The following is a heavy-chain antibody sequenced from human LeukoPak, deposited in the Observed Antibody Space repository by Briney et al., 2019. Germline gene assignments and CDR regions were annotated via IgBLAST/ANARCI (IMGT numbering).Heavy chain of an antibody. D-gene: IGHD5-24*01. J-gene: IGHJ6*03. CDR3: ARRRDGYNYAYYYYYYMDV. V-gene: IGHV4-39*07. CDR2: IYYSGKT. Sequence: SETLSLTCSVSGSYINNYYWGWIRQAPGKGPEWIGSIYYSGKTYYNSSLRSRVTISLDTPKKQFSLKLSSVTAADTAVYYCARRRDGYNYAYYYYYYMDVWGKGTTVTISS. CDR1: GSYINNYY.